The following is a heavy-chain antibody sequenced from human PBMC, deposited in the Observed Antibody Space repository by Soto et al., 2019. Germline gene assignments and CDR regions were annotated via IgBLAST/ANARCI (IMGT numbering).Heavy chain of an antibody. Sequence: GGSLRLSCAASGFTFSSYAMSWVRQAPGKGLEWVSAISSSGGTTHYADSVKGRFIISRDNSKNTLYLQMNSLRAEDTAVYYCAKPGYLEQWLVRGYFDYWRQGAMVTVSS. V-gene: IGHV3-23*01. J-gene: IGHJ4*02. CDR3: AKPGYLEQWLVRGYFDY. CDR2: ISSSGGTT. CDR1: GFTFSSYA. D-gene: IGHD6-19*01.